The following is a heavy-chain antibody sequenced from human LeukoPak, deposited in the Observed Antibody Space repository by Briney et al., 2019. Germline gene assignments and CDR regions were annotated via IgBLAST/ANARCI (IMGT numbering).Heavy chain of an antibody. V-gene: IGHV4-61*02. CDR1: GDSISSGRYY. CDR3: ARIYSYGSDY. J-gene: IGHJ4*02. CDR2: IYTTGST. Sequence: SETLSLTCTVSGDSISSGRYYWSWIRQPAGKGLEWIGRIYTTGSTNYNPSLKSRVTISVDASKNQFSLRLSSVTATDTAVYYCARIYSYGSDYWGQGTLVTVSS. D-gene: IGHD5-18*01.